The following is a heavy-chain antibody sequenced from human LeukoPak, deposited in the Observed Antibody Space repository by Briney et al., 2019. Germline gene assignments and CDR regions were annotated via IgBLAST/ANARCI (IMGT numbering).Heavy chain of an antibody. V-gene: IGHV3-33*01. CDR1: GFSFSSYA. CDR3: ARDLKTYYYGSGSIEY. CDR2: MWYDGSNK. D-gene: IGHD3-10*01. Sequence: ASSQRLSCAASGFSFSSYAMPWVRQAPGKGLDWVAVMWYDGSNKYYVDSGKGRFTISRDKSKNTLYLQMNSLRAEDTAVYYCARDLKTYYYGSGSIEYWGQGTLVTVSS. J-gene: IGHJ4*02.